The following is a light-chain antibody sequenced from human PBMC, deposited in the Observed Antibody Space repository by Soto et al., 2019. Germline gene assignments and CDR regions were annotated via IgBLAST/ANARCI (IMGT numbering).Light chain of an antibody. V-gene: IGKV3-20*01. CDR2: AAS. J-gene: IGKJ3*01. CDR3: QQYGDSPLT. Sequence: EILLTQSPSTLSLSPGEGVTLSCRASQSVTVNSLAWYQQKPGQAPRLLIYAASTRVAAVPDRFTGSGSGTDFALTISRLEPEDFGVYYCQQYGDSPLTSGPGTKVDI. CDR1: QSVTVNS.